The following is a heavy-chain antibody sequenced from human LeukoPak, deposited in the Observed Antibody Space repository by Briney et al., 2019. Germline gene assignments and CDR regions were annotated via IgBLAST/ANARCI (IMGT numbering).Heavy chain of an antibody. V-gene: IGHV1-8*01. Sequence: ASVKVSCKASGGTFTSYDINWVRQATGQGLEWMGWMNPNSGNTGYAQKFQGRVTMTRNTSISTAYMELRSLRSDDTAVYYCARDLGWQLGKPIDYWGQGTLVTVSS. J-gene: IGHJ4*02. CDR3: ARDLGWQLGKPIDY. CDR1: GGTFTSYD. CDR2: MNPNSGNT. D-gene: IGHD6-6*01.